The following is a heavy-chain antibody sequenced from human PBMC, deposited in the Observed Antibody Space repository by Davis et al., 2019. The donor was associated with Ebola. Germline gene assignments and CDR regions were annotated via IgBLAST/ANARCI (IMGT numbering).Heavy chain of an antibody. CDR3: SRDYGGAGDY. CDR1: GFTCGDHA. J-gene: IGHJ4*02. CDR2: IRSKAYGGTT. D-gene: IGHD4-23*01. V-gene: IGHV3-49*04. Sequence: GESLKISCPASGFTCGDHAIRWVRQAPGKGLEWVGFIRSKAYGGTTEYAASVKGRFTISRDDSKSIAYLQMDSLKTEDTAVYYCSRDYGGAGDYWGQGTLVTVSS.